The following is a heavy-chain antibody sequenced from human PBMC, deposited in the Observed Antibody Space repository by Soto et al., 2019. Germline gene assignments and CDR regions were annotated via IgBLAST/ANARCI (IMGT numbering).Heavy chain of an antibody. V-gene: IGHV2-26*01. D-gene: IGHD5-12*01. J-gene: IGHJ4*02. CDR3: ARILFRRYGYNSDY. CDR2: IFSNDEK. Sequence: QVTLKESGPVLVKPTETLTLTCTVSGFSLSNARMGVSWIRQPPGKALERLAHIFSNDEKSYSTSLESRLTISKDSAESQVVPTMTHMDPVDTATSYCARILFRRYGYNSDYWGQGTLVTVSS. CDR1: GFSLSNARMG.